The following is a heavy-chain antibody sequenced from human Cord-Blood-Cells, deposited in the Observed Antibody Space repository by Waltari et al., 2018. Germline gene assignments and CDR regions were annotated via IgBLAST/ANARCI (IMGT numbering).Heavy chain of an antibody. CDR3: ARGGLLDY. Sequence: QVQLQEPGPGLVKPAETLSLTSPVPVGSISSYYWSWIRQPPGKGLEWIGYIYYSGSTNYNPSLKSRVTISVDTSKNQFSLKLSSVTAADTAVYYCARGGLLDYWGQGTLVTVSS. CDR1: VGSISSYY. D-gene: IGHD2-21*02. J-gene: IGHJ4*02. CDR2: IYYSGST. V-gene: IGHV4-59*08.